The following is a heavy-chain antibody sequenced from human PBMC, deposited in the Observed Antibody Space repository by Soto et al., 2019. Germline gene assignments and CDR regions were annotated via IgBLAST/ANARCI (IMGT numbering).Heavy chain of an antibody. CDR1: GYTFTSYG. Sequence: ASVKVSCKASGYTFTSYGINWVRQAPGQGLEWMGIINPSGGSASYAQKFQGRVTMTRDTSTSTVYMELSSLRSEDTAVYYCASPRGAAGTGSFDYWGQGTLVTVSS. D-gene: IGHD6-13*01. CDR3: ASPRGAAGTGSFDY. J-gene: IGHJ4*02. V-gene: IGHV1-46*03. CDR2: INPSGGSA.